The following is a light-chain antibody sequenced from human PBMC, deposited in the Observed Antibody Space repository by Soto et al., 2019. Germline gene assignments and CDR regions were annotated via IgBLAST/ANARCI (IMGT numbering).Light chain of an antibody. J-gene: IGLJ3*02. CDR2: GNS. V-gene: IGLV1-40*01. Sequence: QSVLTQPPSVSGAPGQRVTISCTGSSSNIGAGYDVHWYQQLPGTAPKLLIYGNSNRPSGVPDRFSGSKSGTSASLAITGRQAEDEADYYCQSYDSSLSGRWVFGGGTQLTVL. CDR3: QSYDSSLSGRWV. CDR1: SSNIGAGYD.